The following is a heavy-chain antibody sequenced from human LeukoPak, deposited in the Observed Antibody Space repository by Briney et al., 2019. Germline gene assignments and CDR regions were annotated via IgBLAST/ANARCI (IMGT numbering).Heavy chain of an antibody. J-gene: IGHJ2*01. CDR1: GGSISSGSYY. D-gene: IGHD3-22*01. CDR2: INHSGST. V-gene: IGHV4-61*10. CDR3: ARGGDYYDSSGYYWYFDL. Sequence: SETLSLTCTVSGGSISSGSYYWSWIRQPAGKGLEWIGEINHSGSTNYNPSLKSRVTISVDTSKNQFSLKLSSVTAADTAVYYCARGGDYYDSSGYYWYFDLWGRGTLVTVSS.